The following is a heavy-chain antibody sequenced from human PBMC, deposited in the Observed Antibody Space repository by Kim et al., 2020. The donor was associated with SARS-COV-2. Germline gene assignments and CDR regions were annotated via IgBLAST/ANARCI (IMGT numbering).Heavy chain of an antibody. D-gene: IGHD5-18*01. Sequence: PSLKSRVTISVDTSKNQFSLKLSSVTAADTAVYYCARHGWIQLWKHYFDYWGQGTLVTVSS. CDR3: ARHGWIQLWKHYFDY. J-gene: IGHJ4*02. V-gene: IGHV4-39*01.